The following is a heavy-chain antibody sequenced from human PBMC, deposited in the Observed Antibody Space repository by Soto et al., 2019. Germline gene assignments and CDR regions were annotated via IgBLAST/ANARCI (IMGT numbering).Heavy chain of an antibody. J-gene: IGHJ3*02. D-gene: IGHD3-22*01. CDR3: ARDPCPLVIVGVAFDI. Sequence: QVQLVESGGGVVQPGRSLRLSCAASGFTFSSYAMHWVRQAPGKGLEWVAVISYDGSNKYYADSVKGRFTISRDNSKNALYLQMNSLRAEGTAVYYCARDPCPLVIVGVAFDIWGQGTMVTVSS. CDR1: GFTFSSYA. CDR2: ISYDGSNK. V-gene: IGHV3-30-3*01.